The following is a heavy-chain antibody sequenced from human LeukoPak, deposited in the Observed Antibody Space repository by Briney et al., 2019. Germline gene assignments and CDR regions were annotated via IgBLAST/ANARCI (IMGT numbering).Heavy chain of an antibody. CDR2: FFLKGST. V-gene: IGHV4-38-2*02. D-gene: IGHD3-3*01. J-gene: IGHJ6*03. CDR3: ARRTKGITIFGVVIKDYYYMDV. Sequence: PSETLSLTCTVSGYSITSAYYWGWIRQPPGKGLEWIGSFFLKGSTYYNPSLKSRVTISVDTSKNQFSLKLSSATAADTAVYYCARRTKGITIFGVVIKDYYYMDVWGKGTTVTVSS. CDR1: GYSITSAYY.